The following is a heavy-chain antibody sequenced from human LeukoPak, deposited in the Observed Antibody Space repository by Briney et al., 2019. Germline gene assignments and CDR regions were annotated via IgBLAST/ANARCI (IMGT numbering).Heavy chain of an antibody. CDR2: IYYSGST. Sequence: SETLSLTCTVSGGSISSYYWSWIRQPPGKGLEWIGYIYYSGSTNYNPSLKSRVTISVDTSKNQFSLKLSSVTAADTAVYYCARGDRFADYWGQGTLVTVSS. CDR1: GGSISSYY. CDR3: ARGDRFADY. J-gene: IGHJ4*02. V-gene: IGHV4-59*01.